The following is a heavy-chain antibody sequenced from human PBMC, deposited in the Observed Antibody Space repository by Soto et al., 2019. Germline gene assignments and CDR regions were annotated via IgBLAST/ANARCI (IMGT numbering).Heavy chain of an antibody. CDR2: SNQDESEI. CDR3: ARDKGYSIFDY. Sequence: PGGSLRLSCAASGLTFSSYWMSWVRQAPGKGLEWVANSNQDESEIFYVDSVKGRFTISRDNTKNSLYLQMNSLRVEDTAVYFCARDKGYSIFDYWDQGNQVTVSS. V-gene: IGHV3-7*01. CDR1: GLTFSSYW. D-gene: IGHD2-15*01. J-gene: IGHJ4*02.